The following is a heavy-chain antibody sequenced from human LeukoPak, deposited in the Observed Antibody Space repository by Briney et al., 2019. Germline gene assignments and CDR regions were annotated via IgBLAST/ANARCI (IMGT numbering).Heavy chain of an antibody. CDR3: AISTSWYSGGFEY. CDR2: INTDGGST. D-gene: IGHD6-13*01. J-gene: IGHJ4*02. CDR1: GFTFGSYW. Sequence: GGSLRLSCAASGFTFGSYWMHWVRQAPGKGLVWVSRINTDGGSTTYADSVKGRFTISRDNSNNTVYLQMNSLRAEDTAVYYCAISTSWYSGGFEYWGQGTRVTVSS. V-gene: IGHV3-74*01.